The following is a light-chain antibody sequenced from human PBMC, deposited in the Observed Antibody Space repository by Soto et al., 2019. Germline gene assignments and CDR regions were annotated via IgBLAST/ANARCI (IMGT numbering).Light chain of an antibody. Sequence: QSALTQPPSVSGSPGQSVTISCTRTSSDVGDYNHVSWYQQSPGTVPKLLIYEVTSRPSGVPDRFSGSKSGNTASLTISGLQAEDEADYYCNLYTSSNTYVFGTGTKLTVL. CDR3: NLYTSSNTYV. J-gene: IGLJ1*01. CDR2: EVT. CDR1: SSDVGDYNH. V-gene: IGLV2-18*01.